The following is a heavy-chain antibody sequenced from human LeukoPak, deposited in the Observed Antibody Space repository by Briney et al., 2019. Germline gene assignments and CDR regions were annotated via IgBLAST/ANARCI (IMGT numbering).Heavy chain of an antibody. CDR1: GFTFSSYW. CDR3: TRERYGSGSYYNDY. D-gene: IGHD3-10*01. V-gene: IGHV3-49*03. J-gene: IGHJ4*02. Sequence: GGSLRLSCAASGFTFSSYWMSWFRQAPGKGLEWVGFIRSKAYGGTTEYAASVKGRFTISRDDSKSIAYLQMNSLKTEDTAVYYCTRERYGSGSYYNDYWGQGTLVTVSS. CDR2: IRSKAYGGTT.